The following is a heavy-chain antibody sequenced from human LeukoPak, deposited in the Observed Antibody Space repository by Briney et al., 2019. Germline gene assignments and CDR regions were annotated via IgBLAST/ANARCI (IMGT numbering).Heavy chain of an antibody. Sequence: GGSLRLSCAASGFTFSSYGMHWVRQAPGKGLEWVAVISYDGSNKYYADSVKGRFTISRDNSKNTLYLQMNSLKTEDTAVYYCTTLMVRGVITNWGQGTLVTVSS. J-gene: IGHJ4*02. V-gene: IGHV3-30*03. CDR2: ISYDGSNK. CDR1: GFTFSSYG. D-gene: IGHD3-10*01. CDR3: TTLMVRGVITN.